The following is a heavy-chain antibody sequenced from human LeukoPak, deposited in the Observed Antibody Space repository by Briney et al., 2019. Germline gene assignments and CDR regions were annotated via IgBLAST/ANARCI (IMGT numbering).Heavy chain of an antibody. CDR2: INEDGSIT. CDR1: GFTFRTYW. J-gene: IGHJ6*02. CDR3: ARGALSGYSYALDV. V-gene: IGHV3-74*01. D-gene: IGHD5-24*01. Sequence: GGSLRLSCAVSGFTFRTYWMHWVRQVPGEGLVWVSRINEDGSITNYADSVKGRFTISRDNAKNTMYLQMNSLKVEDTAVYYCARGALSGYSYALDVWGQGTTVTVSS.